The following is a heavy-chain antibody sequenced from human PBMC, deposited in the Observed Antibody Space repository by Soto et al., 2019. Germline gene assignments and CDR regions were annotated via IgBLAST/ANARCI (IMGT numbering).Heavy chain of an antibody. CDR2: INAGNGNT. CDR1: GYTFTSYA. Sequence: PRASVKVSCKASGYTFTSYAMHWVRQAPGQRLEWMGWINAGNGNTKYSQKFQGRVTITRDTSASTAYMELSSLRSEDTAVYYCARVQVRITIFGVVPNNWFDPWGQGTLVTVSS. CDR3: ARVQVRITIFGVVPNNWFDP. J-gene: IGHJ5*02. V-gene: IGHV1-3*01. D-gene: IGHD3-3*01.